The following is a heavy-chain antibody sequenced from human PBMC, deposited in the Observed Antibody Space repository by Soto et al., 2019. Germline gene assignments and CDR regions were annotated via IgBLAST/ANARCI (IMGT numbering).Heavy chain of an antibody. CDR3: ARFIAAAGNGWFDP. Sequence: SAALSLTWSVSGGAISRGDCYWRWIRQPPGKGLEWIVYIYYSGSTNYNPSLKSRVTISVDTSKNQFSLKLSSVTAADTAVYYCARFIAAAGNGWFDPWGQGTLVTVSS. CDR2: IYYSGST. D-gene: IGHD6-13*01. CDR1: GGAISRGDCY. J-gene: IGHJ5*02. V-gene: IGHV4-61*08.